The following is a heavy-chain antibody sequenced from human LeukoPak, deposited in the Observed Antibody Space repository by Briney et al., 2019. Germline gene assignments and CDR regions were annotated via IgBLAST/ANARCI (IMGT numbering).Heavy chain of an antibody. CDR1: GFTFSSYA. J-gene: IGHJ4*02. CDR2: ISYDGSNK. CDR3: ARALSRIAAAGTSGADY. Sequence: GRSLRLSCAASGFTFSSYAMHWVRQAPGKGLEWVAVISYDGSNKYYADSVKGRFTISRDNSKNTLYLQKNSLRAEDTAVYYCARALSRIAAAGTSGADYWGQGTLVTVSS. V-gene: IGHV3-30*04. D-gene: IGHD6-13*01.